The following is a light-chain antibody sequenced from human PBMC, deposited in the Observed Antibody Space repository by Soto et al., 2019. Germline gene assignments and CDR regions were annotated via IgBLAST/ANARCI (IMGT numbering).Light chain of an antibody. CDR1: RGISSW. J-gene: IGKJ4*01. V-gene: IGKV1-12*01. CDR2: AAS. CDR3: QQGISFPLT. Sequence: DIPITPSPSSVSASVGDRVTNTFRGSRGISSWLAWYQQKPGKAPKVLIYAASSLQSGVPSRFSGSGSGTDFTLTISSLQPEDSATYYCQQGISFPLTFGGGTKVDIK.